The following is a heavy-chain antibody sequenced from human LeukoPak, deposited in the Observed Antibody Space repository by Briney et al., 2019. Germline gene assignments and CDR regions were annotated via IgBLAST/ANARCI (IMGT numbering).Heavy chain of an antibody. CDR1: GITFSSYA. Sequence: GGSLRLSCAASGITFSSYAMSWVRQAPGKGLEWDSAISGSGGSTYYADSVKGRFTISRDNSKNTLYLQMNSLRAEDTAVYYCAKGMYYDSSGYPNWGQGTLVTVSS. CDR2: ISGSGGST. V-gene: IGHV3-23*01. D-gene: IGHD3-22*01. J-gene: IGHJ4*02. CDR3: AKGMYYDSSGYPN.